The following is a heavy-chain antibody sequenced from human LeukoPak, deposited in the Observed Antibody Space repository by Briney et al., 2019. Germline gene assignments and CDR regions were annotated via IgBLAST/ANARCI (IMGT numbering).Heavy chain of an antibody. CDR2: TYYRSKRSN. CDR1: GDSVSTNSAT. V-gene: IGHV6-1*01. J-gene: IGHJ5*01. Sequence: SQTLSLTCAISGDSVSTNSATWTWLRQSPSRGLEWLGRTYYRSKRSNDYAVSMKSRITINPNTSKNQFSLQLNSVTPEATAVYYCARLVGASWFDSWGQGTLVTVSS. CDR3: ARLVGASWFDS. D-gene: IGHD1-26*01.